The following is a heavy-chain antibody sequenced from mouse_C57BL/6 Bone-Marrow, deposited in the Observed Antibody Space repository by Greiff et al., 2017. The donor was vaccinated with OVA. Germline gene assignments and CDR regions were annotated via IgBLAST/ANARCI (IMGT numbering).Heavy chain of an antibody. CDR1: GYTFTSYG. D-gene: IGHD1-1*01. V-gene: IGHV1-81*01. J-gene: IGHJ2*01. CDR2: IYPRSGNT. Sequence: QVHVKQSGAELARPGASVKLSCKASGYTFTSYGISWVKQRTGQGLEWIGEIYPRSGNTYYNEKFKGKATLTADKSSSTAYMELRSLTSEDSAVYFCARIYYGSLFDYWGQGTTLTVSS. CDR3: ARIYYGSLFDY.